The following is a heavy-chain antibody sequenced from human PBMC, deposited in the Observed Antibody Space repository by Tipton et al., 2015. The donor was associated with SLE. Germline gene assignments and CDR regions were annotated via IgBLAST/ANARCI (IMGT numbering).Heavy chain of an antibody. CDR1: GGSISSGDYS. Sequence: TLSLTCAVSGGSISSGDYSWSWIRQSPGKGLEWIGYMYHSGNANYNPSLKSRVTISIDTSKSQFSLKLSSVTAADTAVYYCARGTDFWSGYYEYYFDYWGQGTLVTVSS. V-gene: IGHV4-61*08. J-gene: IGHJ4*02. CDR3: ARGTDFWSGYYEYYFDY. D-gene: IGHD3-3*01. CDR2: MYHSGNA.